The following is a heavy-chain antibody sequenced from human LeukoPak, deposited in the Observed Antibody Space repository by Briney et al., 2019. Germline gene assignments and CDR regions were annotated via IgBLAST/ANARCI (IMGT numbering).Heavy chain of an antibody. CDR3: ARHLSGVTGYTYGRGIDY. V-gene: IGHV3-7*01. CDR2: IKKDGSEK. D-gene: IGHD5-18*01. J-gene: IGHJ4*02. CDR1: GFTLSNYW. Sequence: GGSLRLSCAVSGFTLSNYWMLWVRQAPGKGLEWVANIKKDGSEKYYVDSVKGRFTISRDNAKTSLYLQMDRLRAEDTAVYYCARHLSGVTGYTYGRGIDYWGQGTLVTVSS.